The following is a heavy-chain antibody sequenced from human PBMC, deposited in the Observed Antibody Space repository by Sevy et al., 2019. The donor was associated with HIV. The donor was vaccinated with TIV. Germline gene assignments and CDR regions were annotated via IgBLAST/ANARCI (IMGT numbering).Heavy chain of an antibody. CDR2: IRGKPYGGTT. J-gene: IGHJ6*02. CDR3: TRVEGAADWGMDV. V-gene: IGHV3-49*04. Sequence: GGSLRLSCTPSGFTFGDYTMTWVRQAPGKGLEWVAFIRGKPYGGTTEYAASVKGRFSISRDDSKSIAYLQMNSHKIEDTGVYYCTRVEGAADWGMDVWGQGTTVTVSS. CDR1: GFTFGDYT. D-gene: IGHD1-26*01.